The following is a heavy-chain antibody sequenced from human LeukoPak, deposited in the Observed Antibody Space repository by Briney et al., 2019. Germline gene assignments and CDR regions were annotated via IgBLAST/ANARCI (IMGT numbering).Heavy chain of an antibody. CDR3: ARVWHYYDSSGYYYYYYGMDV. Sequence: SETLSLTCTVSGGSVSSGSYYWGWSRQPPGKGLEWIGYIYYSGSTNYNPSLKSRVTISVDTSKNQFSLKLSSVTAADTAVYYCARVWHYYDSSGYYYYYYGMDVWGQGTTVTVSS. J-gene: IGHJ6*02. D-gene: IGHD3-22*01. CDR2: IYYSGST. CDR1: GGSVSSGSYY. V-gene: IGHV4-61*01.